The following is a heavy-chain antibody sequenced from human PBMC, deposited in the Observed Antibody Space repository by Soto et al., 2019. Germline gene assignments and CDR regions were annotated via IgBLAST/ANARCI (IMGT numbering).Heavy chain of an antibody. J-gene: IGHJ4*02. CDR2: IIAYIGNA. V-gene: IGHV1-18*01. D-gene: IGHD3-10*01. CDR1: GYTFTSYG. Sequence: ASVKVSCKASGYTFTSYGISWVRQAPGQGLEWMGGIIAYIGNANYAQKFQGRVTITADKSTSTAYMELSSLRSEDTAVYYCARAGPPGGGSGSYAFDYWGQGTLVTVSS. CDR3: ARAGPPGGGSGSYAFDY.